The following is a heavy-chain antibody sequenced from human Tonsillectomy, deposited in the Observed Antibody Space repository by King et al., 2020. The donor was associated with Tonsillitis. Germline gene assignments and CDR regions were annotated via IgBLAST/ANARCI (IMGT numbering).Heavy chain of an antibody. Sequence: QLQESGPGLVKPSQTLSLTCAVSGGSISSGGYSWSWIRQPPGKGLEWIGNIYYSGSTYYNPSFKSRVNISIDTSKNQFSRKLRSVTAADTAVYYCARAGWFVAVSVRYFYYWGQGPLVTVSS. J-gene: IGHJ4*02. CDR1: GGSISSGGYS. D-gene: IGHD3-10*01. V-gene: IGHV4-30-4*07. CDR3: ARAGWFVAVSVRYFYY. CDR2: IYYSGST.